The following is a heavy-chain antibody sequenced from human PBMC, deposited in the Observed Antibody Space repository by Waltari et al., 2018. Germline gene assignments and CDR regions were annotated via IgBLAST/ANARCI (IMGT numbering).Heavy chain of an antibody. CDR2: IYWDDDK. D-gene: IGHD3-9*01. V-gene: IGHV2-5*02. CDR3: ARERRYFDWLEAFDI. J-gene: IGHJ3*02. Sequence: QITLKESGPTLVKPTQTLTLTCTFSGFSLSTSGVGVGWIRQPPGKALEWLALIYWDDDKRYSPSLKSRLTITKDTSKNQVVLTMTNMDPVDTATYYCARERRYFDWLEAFDIWGQGTMVTVSS. CDR1: GFSLSTSGVG.